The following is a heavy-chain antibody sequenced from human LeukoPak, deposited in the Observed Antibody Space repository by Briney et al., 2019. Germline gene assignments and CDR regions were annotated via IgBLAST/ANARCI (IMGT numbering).Heavy chain of an antibody. CDR1: GGSISSGDYY. D-gene: IGHD3-3*01. CDR3: ARVRGYIDY. V-gene: IGHV4-30-4*01. Sequence: SETLSLTCTVSGGSISSGDYYWSWIRQPPGEGLEWIGYIYYSGSTYYNPSLKSRVTISVDTSKNQFSLKLRYVTAADTAVYYCARVRGYIDYWGQGTLVTVSS. CDR2: IYYSGST. J-gene: IGHJ4*02.